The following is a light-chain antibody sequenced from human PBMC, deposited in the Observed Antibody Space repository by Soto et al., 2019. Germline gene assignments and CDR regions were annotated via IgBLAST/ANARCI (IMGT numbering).Light chain of an antibody. CDR3: AAWDDSLNGL. V-gene: IGLV1-44*01. CDR1: SSNIGSNT. CDR2: SNN. J-gene: IGLJ2*01. Sequence: QSVLTQPPSASGTPGQRVTISCSGSSSNIGSNTVNWYQQLPGTAPKLLIYSNNQRTSGVPGRFSGSKSGTSASLAISGLQSEDEADYYCAAWDDSLNGLFGGGTKLTVL.